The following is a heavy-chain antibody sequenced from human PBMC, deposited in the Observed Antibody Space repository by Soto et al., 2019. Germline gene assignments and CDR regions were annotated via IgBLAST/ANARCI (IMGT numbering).Heavy chain of an antibody. D-gene: IGHD3-16*01. CDR3: WGEYYYYGMDV. CDR2: IKSKTDGGTT. CDR1: GFTFSNAW. J-gene: IGHJ6*02. V-gene: IGHV3-15*07. Sequence: GGSLRLSCAASGFTFSNAWMNGVRQAPGKGLEWVGRIKSKTDGGTTDYAAPVKGRFTISRDDSKNTLYLQMNSLKTEDTAVYYCWGEYYYYGMDVWGQGTTVTVSS.